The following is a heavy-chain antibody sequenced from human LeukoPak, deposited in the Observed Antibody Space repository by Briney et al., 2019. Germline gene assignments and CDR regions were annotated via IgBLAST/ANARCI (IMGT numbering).Heavy chain of an antibody. V-gene: IGHV4-39*07. D-gene: IGHD3/OR15-3a*01. CDR3: ARGKGVGLVTRKIYYYYYMDV. Sequence: PSETLSLTCTVSGGSISSSSYYWGWIRQPPGKGLEWIGSIYYSGSTYYNPSLKSRVTISVDTSKNQFSLKLSSVTAADTAVYYCARGKGVGLVTRKIYYYYYMDVWGKGTTVTISS. CDR2: IYYSGST. CDR1: GGSISSSSYY. J-gene: IGHJ6*03.